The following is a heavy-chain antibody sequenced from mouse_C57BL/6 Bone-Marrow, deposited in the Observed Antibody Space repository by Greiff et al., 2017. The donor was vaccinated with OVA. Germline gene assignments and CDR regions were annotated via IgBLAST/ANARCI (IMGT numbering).Heavy chain of an antibody. CDR3: TRRTTVVATRYYFDY. V-gene: IGHV1-15*01. D-gene: IGHD1-1*01. CDR1: GYTFTDYE. J-gene: IGHJ2*01. CDR2: IDPETGGT. Sequence: QVQLQQSGAELVRPGASVTLSCKASGYTFTDYEMHWVKQTPVHGLEWIGAIDPETGGTAYNQKFKGKAILTADKSSSTAYMELRSLTSEDSAVYYCTRRTTVVATRYYFDYWGQGTTLTVSS.